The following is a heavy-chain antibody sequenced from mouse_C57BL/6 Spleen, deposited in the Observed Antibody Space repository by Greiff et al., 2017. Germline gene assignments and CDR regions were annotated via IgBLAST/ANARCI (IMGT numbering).Heavy chain of an antibody. CDR3: ARYGGNFDY. V-gene: IGHV3-6*01. CDR2: ISYDGSN. Sequence: EVQLVESGPGLVKPSQSLSLTCSVTGYSITSGYYWNWIRQFPGNKLEWMGYISYDGSNNYNPSLKNRISITRDTSKNQFFLKLNSVTTEDTATYYCARYGGNFDYWGQGTTLTVSS. J-gene: IGHJ2*01. CDR1: GYSITSGYY. D-gene: IGHD1-1*02.